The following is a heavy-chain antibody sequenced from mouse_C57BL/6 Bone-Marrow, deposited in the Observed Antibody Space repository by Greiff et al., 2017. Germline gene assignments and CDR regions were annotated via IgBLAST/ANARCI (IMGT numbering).Heavy chain of an antibody. CDR1: GYTFTDYY. J-gene: IGHJ3*01. CDR3: AIRRPWFAY. D-gene: IGHD1-2*01. CDR2: INPNNGGT. V-gene: IGHV1-26*01. Sequence: EVQLQQSGPELVKPGASVKISCKASGYTFTDYYMNWVKQSHGKSLEWIGDINPNNGGTSYNQKFKGKATLTVDKSSSTAYMELRSLTSEDSAVYYCAIRRPWFAYWGQGTLVTVSA.